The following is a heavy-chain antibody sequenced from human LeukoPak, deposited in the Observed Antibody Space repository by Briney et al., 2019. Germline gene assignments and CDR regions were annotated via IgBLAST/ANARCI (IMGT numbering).Heavy chain of an antibody. V-gene: IGHV1-69*01. J-gene: IGHJ4*02. Sequence: SVKVSFKASAGTFSSYAISWVRQAPGQGLEWMGGIIPIFGTANYAQKFQGRVTITADESTSTAYMELSSLRSEDTAVYYCARAGVKNYYGSGSPFDYWGQGALVTVSS. CDR1: AGTFSSYA. CDR2: IIPIFGTA. D-gene: IGHD3-10*01. CDR3: ARAGVKNYYGSGSPFDY.